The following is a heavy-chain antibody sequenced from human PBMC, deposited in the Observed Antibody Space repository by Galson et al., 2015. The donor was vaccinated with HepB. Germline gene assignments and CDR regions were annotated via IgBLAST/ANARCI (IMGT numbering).Heavy chain of an antibody. CDR3: ATTTTVVTSDNWFDP. D-gene: IGHD4-23*01. CDR2: FDPEDGET. CDR1: GYTLTELS. Sequence: SVKVSCKVSGYTLTELSMHWVRQAPGKGLEWMGGFDPEDGETIYAQKFQGRVTMTEDTSTDTAYMELSSLRSEDTAVYYCATTTTVVTSDNWFDPWGQGTLVTVSS. J-gene: IGHJ5*02. V-gene: IGHV1-24*01.